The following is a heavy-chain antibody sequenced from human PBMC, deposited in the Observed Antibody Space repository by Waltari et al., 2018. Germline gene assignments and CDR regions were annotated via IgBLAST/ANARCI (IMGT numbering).Heavy chain of an antibody. CDR3: TTLHKVVG. J-gene: IGHJ3*01. CDR1: VCPFSNAW. V-gene: IGHV3-15*01. CDR2: IKIKTDDETP. Sequence: EVQLVESGGGMVMPGESLRVSCSASVCPFSNAWMSWVRQAPGKGLEGIGRIKIKTDDETPDYAAAVKGRFTISRDDSKNTLYLQMNNLQTEDTALYYCTTLHKVVGWGQGTMVTVSS.